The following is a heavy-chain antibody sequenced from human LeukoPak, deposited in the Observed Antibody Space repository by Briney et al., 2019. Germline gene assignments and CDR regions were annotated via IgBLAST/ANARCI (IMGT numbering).Heavy chain of an antibody. Sequence: PSETLSLTCTVSGGSISSGSYYWSWIRQPAGKGLEWIGRIYTSGSTNYNPSLKSRVTISVDTSKNQFSLKLSSVTAADTAVYYCARDSLGYDSSGYLGFDYWGQGTQVTVSS. CDR3: ARDSLGYDSSGYLGFDY. V-gene: IGHV4-61*02. CDR2: IYTSGST. J-gene: IGHJ4*02. D-gene: IGHD3-22*01. CDR1: GGSISSGSYY.